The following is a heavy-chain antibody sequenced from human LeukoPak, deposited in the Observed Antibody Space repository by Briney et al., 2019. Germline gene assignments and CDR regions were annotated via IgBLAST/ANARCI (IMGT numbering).Heavy chain of an antibody. CDR1: GFTFDDYA. V-gene: IGHV3-9*01. CDR3: AKDRVYSSSWRYFDY. J-gene: IGHJ4*02. D-gene: IGHD6-13*01. Sequence: GRSLRLSCAASGFTFDDYAMHWVRQAPGKGLEWVSGISWNSGSIGYADSVKGRFTISRGNAKNSLYLQMNSLRAEDTALYYCAKDRVYSSSWRYFDYWGQGTLVTVSS. CDR2: ISWNSGSI.